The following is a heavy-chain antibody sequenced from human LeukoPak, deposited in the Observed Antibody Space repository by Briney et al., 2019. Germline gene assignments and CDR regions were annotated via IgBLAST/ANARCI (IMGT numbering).Heavy chain of an antibody. V-gene: IGHV4-59*02. J-gene: IGHJ4*02. Sequence: KPSETLSLTCTVSGASVSSSHWNWVRQSPEKGLEWIGNVDYNGGTKYNPSLQSRVTMSLDTSKNQFSLNLKFVTAADTALYYCARGFYEPFDRWGQGTLVTVSS. CDR2: VDYNGGT. CDR3: ARGFYEPFDR. D-gene: IGHD2/OR15-2a*01. CDR1: GASVSSSH.